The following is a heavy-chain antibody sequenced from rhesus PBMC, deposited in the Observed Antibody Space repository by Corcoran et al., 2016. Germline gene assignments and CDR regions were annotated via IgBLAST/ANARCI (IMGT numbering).Heavy chain of an antibody. D-gene: IGHD2-15*01. Sequence: QVQLQESGPGLVKPLETLSLTCGVSGGSISSNYWTWIRQPPGKGLEWIGYIYGSGRTPNYNPPLKSRVTLSVDASKNQFSLKLSSVTAADTAVYYCARDRYCGSTNCLGTTQPDVWGRGVLVTVSS. J-gene: IGHJ5-2*02. CDR3: ARDRYCGSTNCLGTTQPDV. CDR1: GGSISSNY. CDR2: IYGSGRTP. V-gene: IGHV4S11*01.